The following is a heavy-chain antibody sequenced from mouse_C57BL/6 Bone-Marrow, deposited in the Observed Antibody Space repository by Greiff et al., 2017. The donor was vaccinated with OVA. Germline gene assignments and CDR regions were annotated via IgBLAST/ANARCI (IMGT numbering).Heavy chain of an antibody. CDR3: AREGLLRYCYAMDN. D-gene: IGHD1-1*01. Sequence: QVQLQQPGAELVKPGASVKMSCKASGYTFTSYWITWVKQRPGQGLEWIGDIYPGSGSTNYNEKFKSKATLTVATSSSTAYMQLSSLTSEDAAVYDCAREGLLRYCYAMDNWGQGTAVTVSS. J-gene: IGHJ4*01. V-gene: IGHV1-55*01. CDR2: IYPGSGST. CDR1: GYTFTSYW.